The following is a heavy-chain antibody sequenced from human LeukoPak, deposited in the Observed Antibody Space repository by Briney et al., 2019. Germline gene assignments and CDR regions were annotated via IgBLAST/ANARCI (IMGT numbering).Heavy chain of an antibody. CDR2: ISPSGGST. D-gene: IGHD3-16*01. J-gene: IGHJ4*02. Sequence: GGTLRLSCAASGFTFSSYGMSWVRQAPGKGLEWASAISPSGGSTYYADSVKGRFTISRDNSKNTLYLQMNSLRAEDTAVYYCAKESEHYGSPPNYWGQGTLITVSS. CDR1: GFTFSSYG. V-gene: IGHV3-23*01. CDR3: AKESEHYGSPPNY.